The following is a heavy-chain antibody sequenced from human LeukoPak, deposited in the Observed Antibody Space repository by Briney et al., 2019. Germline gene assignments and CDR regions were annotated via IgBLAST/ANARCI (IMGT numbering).Heavy chain of an antibody. J-gene: IGHJ4*02. V-gene: IGHV3-23*01. CDR3: GRGSDFWSGALDH. CDR1: GFTFSSYA. D-gene: IGHD3-3*01. CDR2: ISGSGGST. Sequence: GGSLRLSCAASGFTFSSYAMSWVRQAPGKGLEWVSAISGSGGSTYYADSVKGRFTISRDNAKNSLYLHLNSLRVEDTAVYYCGRGSDFWSGALDHWGQGTLVTVSS.